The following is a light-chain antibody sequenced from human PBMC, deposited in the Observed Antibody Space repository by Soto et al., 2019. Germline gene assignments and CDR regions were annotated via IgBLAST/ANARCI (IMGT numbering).Light chain of an antibody. J-gene: IGLJ3*02. Sequence: QSALTQPASVSGSPGQSITLSCTGTSSDVGGYNFVSWYQQHPGTAPKLMIYDVTNRPSGVSNRFSGSKSGNTASLTISGLQAEDEADYYCCSSVGSPNWVFGGGTKLTVL. CDR2: DVT. V-gene: IGLV2-23*02. CDR3: CSSVGSPNWV. CDR1: SSDVGGYNF.